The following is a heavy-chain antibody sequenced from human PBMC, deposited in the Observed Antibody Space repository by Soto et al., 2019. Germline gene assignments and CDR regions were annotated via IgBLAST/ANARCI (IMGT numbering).Heavy chain of an antibody. CDR2: VYYTGST. CDR3: ARSVAVPGAHIDY. J-gene: IGHJ4*02. V-gene: IGHV4-59*01. CDR1: CGSISFSY. D-gene: IGHD6-19*01. Sequence: LXLTCSVSCGSISFSYWSWIRQSPVKGLEWLGYVYYTGSTNYSPSLRSRVSISVDTSKNEFSLRLSSVTAADTAVYFCARSVAVPGAHIDYWGQGTQVTVSS.